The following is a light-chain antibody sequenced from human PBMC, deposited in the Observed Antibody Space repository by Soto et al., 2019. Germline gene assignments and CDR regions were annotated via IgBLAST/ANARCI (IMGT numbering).Light chain of an antibody. CDR1: NSELGSFNF. J-gene: IGLJ1*01. V-gene: IGLV2-23*01. CDR2: EDA. Sequence: QFVLIQSASVSGSPGQSLTIFCTGTNSELGSFNFVSWYQQHPGQPPIPIIYEDAKRPSGISDRLSGSKSGNPASLTISVLQVEDEADYYCCPDAGISTYFFGTGTKVTVL. CDR3: CPDAGISTYF.